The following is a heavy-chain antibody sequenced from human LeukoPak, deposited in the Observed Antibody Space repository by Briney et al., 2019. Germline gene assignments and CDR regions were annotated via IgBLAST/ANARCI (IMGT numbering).Heavy chain of an antibody. CDR2: IYYSGST. CDR1: GVSISSYY. Sequence: SETLSLTCTVSGVSISSYYWSWLRQPPGKGLEWIGYIYYSGSTNYNPSLKSRVTISVDTSKNHFSLKLSSVTAADTAVYYCARGDGDYGWFDPWGQGTLVTVSS. CDR3: ARGDGDYGWFDP. J-gene: IGHJ5*02. D-gene: IGHD4-17*01. V-gene: IGHV4-59*01.